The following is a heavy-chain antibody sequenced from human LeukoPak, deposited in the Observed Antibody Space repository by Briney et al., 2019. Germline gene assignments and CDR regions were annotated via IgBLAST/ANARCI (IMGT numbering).Heavy chain of an antibody. CDR3: ATARLSYGDYEDY. V-gene: IGHV1-46*01. CDR1: GYTSTSYY. J-gene: IGHJ4*02. D-gene: IGHD4-17*01. CDR2: INPSGGST. Sequence: GASVKVSCKASGYTSTSYYMHWVRQAPGQGLEWMGIINPSGGSTSYAQKFQGRVTMTEDTSTDTAYMELSSLRSEDTAVYYCATARLSYGDYEDYWGQGTLVTVSS.